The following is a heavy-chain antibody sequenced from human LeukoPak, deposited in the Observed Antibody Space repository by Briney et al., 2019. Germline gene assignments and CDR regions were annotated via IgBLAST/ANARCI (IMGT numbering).Heavy chain of an antibody. CDR2: ISSSSSTI. Sequence: GESLRLSCAASGFTFSSYSMNWVRQAPGKGLEWVSYISSSSSTIYYADSVKGRFTISRDNAKNSLYLQMNSLRAEDTAVYYCARDFTPYGDYEDGAFDIWGQGTMVTVSS. V-gene: IGHV3-48*04. CDR1: GFTFSSYS. D-gene: IGHD4-17*01. J-gene: IGHJ3*02. CDR3: ARDFTPYGDYEDGAFDI.